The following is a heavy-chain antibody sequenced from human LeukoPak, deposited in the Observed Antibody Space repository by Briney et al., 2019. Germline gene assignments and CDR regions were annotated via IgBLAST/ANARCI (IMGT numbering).Heavy chain of an antibody. CDR1: GGSISSSSYY. Sequence: SETLSLTCTVSGGSISSSSYYWGWIRQPPGEGLEWIGSIYYSGSTYYNPSLKSRVTISVDTSKNQFSLKLSSVTAADTAVYYCARGAGAIAAAGIRWFDPWGQGTLVTVSS. V-gene: IGHV4-39*07. J-gene: IGHJ5*02. CDR3: ARGAGAIAAAGIRWFDP. CDR2: IYYSGST. D-gene: IGHD6-13*01.